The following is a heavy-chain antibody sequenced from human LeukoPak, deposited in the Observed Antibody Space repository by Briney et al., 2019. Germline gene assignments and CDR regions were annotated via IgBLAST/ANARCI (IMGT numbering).Heavy chain of an antibody. J-gene: IGHJ5*02. Sequence: GGSLRLSCAASGFTFSSHWMSWVRQAPGKGVEWVANIKKDGSEKYYVDAVKGRFTISRDNAKTSLYLQMNSLRAEDTAVYYCAREGRFDFWSGYEKGDWFDPWGQGTLVTVSS. V-gene: IGHV3-7*01. CDR3: AREGRFDFWSGYEKGDWFDP. CDR1: GFTFSSHW. CDR2: IKKDGSEK. D-gene: IGHD3-3*01.